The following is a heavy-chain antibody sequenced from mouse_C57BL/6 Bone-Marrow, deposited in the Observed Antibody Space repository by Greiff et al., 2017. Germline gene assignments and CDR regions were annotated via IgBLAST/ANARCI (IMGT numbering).Heavy chain of an antibody. CDR2: ISSGSSTI. Sequence: EVKVVESGGGLVKPGGSLKLSCAASGFTFSDYGMHWVRQAPEKGLEWVAYISSGSSTIYYADTVKGRFTISRDNAKNTLFLQMTSLRSEDTAMYYCARKDYDAYWYFDVWGTGTTVTVSS. CDR1: GFTFSDYG. D-gene: IGHD1-1*01. V-gene: IGHV5-17*01. CDR3: ARKDYDAYWYFDV. J-gene: IGHJ1*03.